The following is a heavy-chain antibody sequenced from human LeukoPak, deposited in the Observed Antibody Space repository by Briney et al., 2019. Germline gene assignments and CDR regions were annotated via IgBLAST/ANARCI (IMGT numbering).Heavy chain of an antibody. CDR1: GGTFSSYA. CDR2: IIPIFGTA. V-gene: IGHV1-69*06. D-gene: IGHD2-15*01. CDR3: ATCSGGSCYSIYYYYYYMDV. Sequence: ASVKVSCKASGGTFSSYAISWVRQAPGQGLEWMGGIIPIFGTANYAQKFQGRVTITADKSTSTAYMELSSLRSEDTAVYYCATCSGGSCYSIYYYYYYMDVWGKGTTVTVSS. J-gene: IGHJ6*03.